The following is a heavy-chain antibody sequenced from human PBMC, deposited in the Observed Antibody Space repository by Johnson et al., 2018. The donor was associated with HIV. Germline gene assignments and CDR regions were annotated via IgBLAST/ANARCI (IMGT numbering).Heavy chain of an antibody. J-gene: IGHJ3*02. V-gene: IGHV3-30*03. CDR1: GFTFSSYG. Sequence: QVQLVESGGGVVQPGRSLRLSCAASGFTFSSYGMHWVRQAPGKGLEWVAVRSYDGGSNYYADSVTGRFTVSRDNSKNTLYLQINSRRPEDTDVYYCARLPSGYSRDDLDIWGQGTMVTVSS. CDR3: ARLPSGYSRDDLDI. D-gene: IGHD5-18*01. CDR2: RSYDGGSN.